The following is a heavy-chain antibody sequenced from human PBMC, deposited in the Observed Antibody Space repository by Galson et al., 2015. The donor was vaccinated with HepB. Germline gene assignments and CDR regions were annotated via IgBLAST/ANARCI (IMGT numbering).Heavy chain of an antibody. J-gene: IGHJ4*02. CDR1: GASITSVSYY. CDR3: ARRQDLTMFDS. D-gene: IGHD3-10*01. V-gene: IGHV4-39*07. CDR2: LYYTGTT. Sequence: SEPLSLTCTVSGASITSVSYYWGWIRQPPGKGPEWIGTLYYTGTTFYNPSLKSRVTISADTPKNQFSLRLNSVTAADTAMYYCARRQDLTMFDSWGQGTLVTVSS.